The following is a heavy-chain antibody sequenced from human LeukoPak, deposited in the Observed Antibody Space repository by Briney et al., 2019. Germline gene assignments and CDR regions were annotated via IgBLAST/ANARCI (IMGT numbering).Heavy chain of an antibody. CDR3: ARSLYSSGYVDAFDI. J-gene: IGHJ3*02. V-gene: IGHV4-4*07. CDR1: GGSISSYY. D-gene: IGHD5-12*01. CDR2: IDTTGST. Sequence: SETLSLTCIVSGGSISSYYWSWIRQPPGKGLEWIGHIDTTGSTYNNPSLKNPVSISIDTSKNQFSLRLSSVTAADTALYYCARSLYSSGYVDAFDIWGQGTMVTVSS.